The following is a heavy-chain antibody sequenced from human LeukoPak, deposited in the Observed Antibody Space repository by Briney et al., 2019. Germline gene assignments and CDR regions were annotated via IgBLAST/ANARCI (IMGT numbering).Heavy chain of an antibody. CDR1: GFIFSNHG. Sequence: GGSLRLSCTASGFIFSNHGMNWVRQAPGKGLEWISYISSTSADIYYVDSVKGRFTISRDNAKNSLYLQMNSLRAEDTAVYYCATHELKDAFDIWGQGTMVTVSS. J-gene: IGHJ3*02. CDR3: ATHELKDAFDI. CDR2: ISSTSADI. D-gene: IGHD3-10*01. V-gene: IGHV3-21*05.